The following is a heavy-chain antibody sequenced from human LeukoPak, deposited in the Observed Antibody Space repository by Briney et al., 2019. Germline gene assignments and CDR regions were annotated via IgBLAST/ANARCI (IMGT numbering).Heavy chain of an antibody. Sequence: GASVKVSCKVSGAILIELSIHWVRQSPGKGLEWMGGFDSEDGKTKAAQSFLDRVSPTEDTSLATAYMELRSLTSEDTAVYYCVTGSSERDYYDSGTYYLGDSWGQGTVVTVSS. CDR2: FDSEDGKT. V-gene: IGHV1-24*01. D-gene: IGHD3-10*01. J-gene: IGHJ4*02. CDR1: GAILIELS. CDR3: VTGSSERDYYDSGTYYLGDS.